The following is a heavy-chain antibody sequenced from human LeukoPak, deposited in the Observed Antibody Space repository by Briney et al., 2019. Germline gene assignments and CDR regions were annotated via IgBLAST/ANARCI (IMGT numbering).Heavy chain of an antibody. Sequence: SETLSLTCTVSGGSISSHYCSWIRRSPGKGLEWIGYIYNSGATKYNPSLESRVTISEDTSKNQFSLNVSSVTAADAAVYYCARGPPGGYYYYYMDVWGRGTTVTVSS. CDR1: GGSISSHY. CDR2: IYNSGAT. J-gene: IGHJ6*03. V-gene: IGHV4-59*11. CDR3: ARGPPGGYYYYYMDV. D-gene: IGHD1-1*01.